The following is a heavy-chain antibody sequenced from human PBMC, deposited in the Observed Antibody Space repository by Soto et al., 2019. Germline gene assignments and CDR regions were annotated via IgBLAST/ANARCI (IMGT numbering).Heavy chain of an antibody. CDR2: IYYSGST. CDR1: GGSISRGGYY. D-gene: IGHD3-16*02. J-gene: IGHJ5*02. V-gene: IGHV4-31*03. Sequence: PSETLSLTCTVSGGSISRGGYYWSWIRQHPGKGLEWIGYIYYSGSTYYNPSLKSRVTISVDTSKNQFSLKLSSVTAADTAVYYCARAEVMITFGGVIDYNWFDPWGQGTLVTVSS. CDR3: ARAEVMITFGGVIDYNWFDP.